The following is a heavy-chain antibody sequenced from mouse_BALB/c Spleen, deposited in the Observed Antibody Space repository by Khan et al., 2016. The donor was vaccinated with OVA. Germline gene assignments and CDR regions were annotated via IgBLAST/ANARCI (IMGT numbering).Heavy chain of an antibody. V-gene: IGHV3-6*02. D-gene: IGHD1-1*01. CDR3: ARDYYGNGYFDY. CDR1: GYSITSGYY. J-gene: IGHJ2*01. Sequence: EVQLQESGPGLVKPSQSLSLTCSVTGYSITSGYYWNWIRQFPGNKLEWMGYISYDGSNNYNPSLKNRISITRVTSKNQFFLKLNSVTTEDTATYYCARDYYGNGYFDYWGQGTTLTVSS. CDR2: ISYDGSN.